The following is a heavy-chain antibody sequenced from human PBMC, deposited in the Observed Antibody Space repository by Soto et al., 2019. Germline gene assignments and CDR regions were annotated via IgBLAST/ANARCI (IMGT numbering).Heavy chain of an antibody. CDR2: ISGSGGST. D-gene: IGHD2-2*01. CDR1: GFTFSSYA. CDR3: AKVGGLGYCSSTSCYDYGMDV. V-gene: IGHV3-23*01. Sequence: PGGSLSLSCAASGFTFSSYAMSWVRQAPGKGLEWVSAISGSGGSTYYADSVKGRFTISRDNSKNTLYLQMNSLRAEDTAVYYCAKVGGLGYCSSTSCYDYGMDVWGQGTTVTVSS. J-gene: IGHJ6*02.